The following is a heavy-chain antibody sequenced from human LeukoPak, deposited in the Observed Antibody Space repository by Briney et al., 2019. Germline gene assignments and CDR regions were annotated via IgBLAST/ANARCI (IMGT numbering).Heavy chain of an antibody. D-gene: IGHD5-18*01. Sequence: GGSLRLSRAASGFTFSSYAMHWVRQAPGKGLEWVAVISYDGSNKYYADSVKGRFTISRDNSKNTLYLQMNSLRAEDTAVYYCARARYSYGPAGYWGQGTLVTVSS. CDR1: GFTFSSYA. J-gene: IGHJ4*02. CDR2: ISYDGSNK. V-gene: IGHV3-30-3*01. CDR3: ARARYSYGPAGY.